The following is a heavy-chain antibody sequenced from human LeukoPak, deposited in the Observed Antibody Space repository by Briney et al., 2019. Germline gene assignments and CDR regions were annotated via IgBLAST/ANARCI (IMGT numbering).Heavy chain of an antibody. CDR1: GGSIGTYY. V-gene: IGHV4-59*01. J-gene: IGHJ5*02. CDR3: ARGSDSSGYTWFDP. Sequence: SETLSLTCTVSGGSIGTYYWSWIRQPPGKGLEWIVYISYSGSTNYNPSLKSRVTISVDTSKNQCSLRLSAVTAADSAAYYWARGSDSSGYTWFDPWGQGTLVTVSS. CDR2: ISYSGST. D-gene: IGHD3-22*01.